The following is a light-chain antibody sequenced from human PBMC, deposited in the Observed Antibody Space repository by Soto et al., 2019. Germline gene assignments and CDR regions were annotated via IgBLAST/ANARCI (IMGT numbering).Light chain of an antibody. CDR3: QSYDSSMYGYV. V-gene: IGLV1-40*01. CDR2: DNS. J-gene: IGLJ1*01. CDR1: SSSIGAGYD. Sequence: QSVLTQPPSVSGAPGQRVTISCAGSSSSIGAGYDVHWYQQLPGAAPKLLICDNSNRPSGVPDRFSGSKSGTSASLAITGLQDEDEADYYCQSYDSSMYGYVFGSGTKVTVL.